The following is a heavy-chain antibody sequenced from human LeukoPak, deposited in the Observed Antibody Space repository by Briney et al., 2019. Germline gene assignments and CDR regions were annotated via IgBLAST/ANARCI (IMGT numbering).Heavy chain of an antibody. J-gene: IGHJ4*02. CDR2: INHSGST. CDR1: GGSLSGYY. Sequence: SETLSLTCAVYGGSLSGYYWSWIRQPPGKGLEWIGEINHSGSTNYNPSLKSRVTISVDTSKNQFSLKLSSVTAADTAVYYCARMWRGIVVAWGQGTLVTVSS. CDR3: ARMWRGIVVA. D-gene: IGHD2-15*01. V-gene: IGHV4-34*01.